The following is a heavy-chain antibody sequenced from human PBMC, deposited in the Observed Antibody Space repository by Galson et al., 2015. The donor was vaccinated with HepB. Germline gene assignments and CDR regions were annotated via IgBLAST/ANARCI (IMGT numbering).Heavy chain of an antibody. CDR1: GGSINSGNYC. CDR3: ARDPIYYGSGPFDD. CDR2: IYNSGSA. D-gene: IGHD3-10*01. Sequence: TLSLTCTVSGGSINSGNYCWSWIRQHPVKGLEWIGYIYNSGSAYYNPSLKSRVTISMNTSKNQFSLKLTSVTAADTAVYYCARDPIYYGSGPFDDWGQGTVVTVSS. J-gene: IGHJ3*01. V-gene: IGHV4-31*03.